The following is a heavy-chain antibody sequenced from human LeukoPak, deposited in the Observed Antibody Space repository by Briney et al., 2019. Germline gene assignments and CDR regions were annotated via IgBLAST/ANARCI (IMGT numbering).Heavy chain of an antibody. CDR3: AKVPDYYGSGRYH. V-gene: IGHV3-48*03. Sequence: GGSLRFSCAASGSTFSSYDMNWLRQAPGKGLEWVSYISTSGSTIYYADSVKGRFTISRDNAKNSLYLQMNSLRAEDTAVYYCAKVPDYYGSGRYHWGQGTLVTVSS. CDR1: GSTFSSYD. CDR2: ISTSGSTI. J-gene: IGHJ4*02. D-gene: IGHD3-10*01.